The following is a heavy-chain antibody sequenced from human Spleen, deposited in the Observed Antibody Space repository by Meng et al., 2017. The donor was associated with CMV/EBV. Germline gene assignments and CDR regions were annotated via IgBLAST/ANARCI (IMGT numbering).Heavy chain of an antibody. CDR2: ISSTSITI. Sequence: GESLKISCAASGFTFSSFWMHWVRQAPGKGLVWVAYISSTSITIYYADSVKGRFTVSRDNAKNSLFLQMNSLRAEDSAVYYCATRLYIDDYWGQGTRVTVSS. CDR3: ATRLYIDDY. D-gene: IGHD4/OR15-4a*01. J-gene: IGHJ4*02. V-gene: IGHV3-48*04. CDR1: GFTFSSFW.